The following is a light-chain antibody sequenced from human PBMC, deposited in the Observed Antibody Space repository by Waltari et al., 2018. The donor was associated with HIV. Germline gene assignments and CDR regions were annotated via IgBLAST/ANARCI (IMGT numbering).Light chain of an antibody. CDR3: QQYNEWPPWT. CDR1: QSVSSN. V-gene: IGKV3-15*01. J-gene: IGKJ1*01. CDR2: GAS. Sequence: ETVMTQSPATLSVSPGERATLSCRADQSVSSNLAWYQQKPGQAPRLLIYGASTRATGTPARFSGSGSGTEFTLTISSLQSEDFAVYYCQQYNEWPPWTFGQGTKVEIK.